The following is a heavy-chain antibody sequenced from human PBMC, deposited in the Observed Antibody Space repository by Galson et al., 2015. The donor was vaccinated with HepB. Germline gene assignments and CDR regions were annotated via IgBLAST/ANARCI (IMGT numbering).Heavy chain of an antibody. CDR2: ISSSSSTI. D-gene: IGHD1-26*01. CDR1: GFTLSRYG. Sequence: SLRLSCAASGFTLSRYGMNWVRQAPGKGLEWVSYISSSSSTIYYADSVKGRFTISRDNAKNSLYLQMNSLRAEDTAVYYCASHTDSGRYHTLGGQGTLVTVSS. CDR3: ASHTDSGRYHTL. J-gene: IGHJ4*02. V-gene: IGHV3-48*01.